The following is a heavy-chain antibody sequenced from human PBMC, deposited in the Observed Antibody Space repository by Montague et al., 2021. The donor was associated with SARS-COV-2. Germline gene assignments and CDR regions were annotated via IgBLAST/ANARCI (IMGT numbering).Heavy chain of an antibody. CDR3: ARSYYDILTAYYTPFDY. D-gene: IGHD3-9*01. CDR2: IDWDDDK. Sequence: PALVKPTQTLTLTCTFSGFSLSTSGMRASWIRQPPGKAREWLARIDWDDDKFYSTSLKTRLTISKDTSRNQVVLTMTNMDPVDTATYYCARSYYDILTAYYTPFDYWGQGTLVTVSS. CDR1: GFSLSTSGMR. J-gene: IGHJ4*02. V-gene: IGHV2-70*04.